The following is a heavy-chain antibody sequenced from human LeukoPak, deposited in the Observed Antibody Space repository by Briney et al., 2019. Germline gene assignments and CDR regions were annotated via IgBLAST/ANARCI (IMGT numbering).Heavy chain of an antibody. CDR3: ARGFIAAADENYCFDY. V-gene: IGHV3-33*01. CDR1: GFTFSSYG. J-gene: IGHJ4*02. D-gene: IGHD6-13*01. CDR2: IWCDGNIN. Sequence: GSSLRLSCAPCGFTFSSYGMHWVGQTPRKGVEGVAGIWCDGNINYYGDSMKGSFPTSRDNSTIAMYMQMNSLRAEDTAVEYRARGFIAAADENYCFDYWGQGTLVTVSS.